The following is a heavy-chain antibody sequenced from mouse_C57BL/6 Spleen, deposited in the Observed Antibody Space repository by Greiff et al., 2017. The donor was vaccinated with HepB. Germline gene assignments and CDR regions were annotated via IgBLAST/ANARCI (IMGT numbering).Heavy chain of an antibody. J-gene: IGHJ3*01. CDR1: GYTFTNYW. D-gene: IGHD1-1*01. CDR2: IYPGGGYT. V-gene: IGHV1-63*01. CDR3: ARSRDYYGSSHGGFAY. Sequence: QVQLQQSGAELVRPGTSVKMSCKASGYTFTNYWIGWAKQRPGHGLEWIGDIYPGGGYTNYNEKFKGKATLTTDKSSSTAYMQVSSLTSEDSAIYYGARSRDYYGSSHGGFAYWGQGTLVTVSA.